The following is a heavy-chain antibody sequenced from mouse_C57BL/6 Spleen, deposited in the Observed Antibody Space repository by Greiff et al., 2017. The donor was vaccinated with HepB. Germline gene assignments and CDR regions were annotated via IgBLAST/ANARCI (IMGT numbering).Heavy chain of an antibody. V-gene: IGHV5-4*01. CDR3: ARDRWFDIDV. D-gene: IGHD2-3*01. J-gene: IGHJ1*02. CDR2: ISDGGSYT. Sequence: EVKVVESGGGLVKPGGSLKLSCAASGFTFSSYAMSWVRQTPEKRLEWVATISDGGSYTYYPDNVKGRFTISRDNAKNNLYLQMSHLKSEDTAMYYCARDRWFDIDVWSAGTTATVSS. CDR1: GFTFSSYA.